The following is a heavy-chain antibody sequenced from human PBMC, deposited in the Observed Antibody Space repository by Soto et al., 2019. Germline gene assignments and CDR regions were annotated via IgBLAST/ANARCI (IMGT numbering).Heavy chain of an antibody. CDR3: ARRHGELKIYYYYGMDV. D-gene: IGHD3-10*01. J-gene: IGHJ6*02. CDR1: GFSLSTRGVG. CDR2: IYWDDDK. Sequence: QITLKESGPTLVKPTQTLTLTCTFSGFSLSTRGVGVGWIRQPPGKALEWLALIYWDDDKRYSPSLKSRLTITKDTSKNQVVLTMTNMDPVDTATYYCARRHGELKIYYYYGMDVWGQGTTVTVSS. V-gene: IGHV2-5*02.